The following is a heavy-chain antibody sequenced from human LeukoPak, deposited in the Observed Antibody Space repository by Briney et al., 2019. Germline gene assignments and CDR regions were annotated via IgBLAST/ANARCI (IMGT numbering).Heavy chain of an antibody. J-gene: IGHJ4*02. CDR2: ISSDTGGT. V-gene: IGHV1-2*02. CDR1: GYTFTGSF. CDR3: VRADPVDY. Sequence: ASVKVSCKVSGYTFTGSFIHWVRQAPGQGLEWMGWISSDTGGTKFARKFQGRVTMTRDTSISTAYMEPRSLRSDDTAVYYCVRADPVDYWGQGTRITVSS.